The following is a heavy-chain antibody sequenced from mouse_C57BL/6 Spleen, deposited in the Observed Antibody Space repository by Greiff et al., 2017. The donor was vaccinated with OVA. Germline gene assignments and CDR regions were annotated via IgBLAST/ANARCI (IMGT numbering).Heavy chain of an antibody. CDR2: INPNNGGT. CDR1: GYTFTDYY. V-gene: IGHV1-26*01. CDR3: ARSGYSNYFGYYFDY. D-gene: IGHD2-5*01. J-gene: IGHJ2*01. Sequence: EVQLQQSGPELVKPGASVKISCKASGYTFTDYYMNWVKQSHGKSLEWIGDINPNNGGTSYNQKFKGKATLTVDKSSSTAYMELRSLTSEDSAVYYCARSGYSNYFGYYFDYWGQGTTLTVSS.